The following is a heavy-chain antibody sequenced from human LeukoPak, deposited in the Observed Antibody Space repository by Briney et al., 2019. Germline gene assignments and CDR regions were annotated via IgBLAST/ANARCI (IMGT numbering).Heavy chain of an antibody. V-gene: IGHV3-30-3*01. CDR3: AKGSASAPTLWYF. CDR2: ISYDGSNK. Sequence: PGRSLRLSCAASGFTFSSYAMYWVRQAPGKGLEWVAVISYDGSNKYYADSVKGRFTISRDNSKNTLYLQMNSLRAEDTAVYYCAKGSASAPTLWYF. D-gene: IGHD3-3*01. CDR1: GFTFSSYA. J-gene: IGHJ2*01.